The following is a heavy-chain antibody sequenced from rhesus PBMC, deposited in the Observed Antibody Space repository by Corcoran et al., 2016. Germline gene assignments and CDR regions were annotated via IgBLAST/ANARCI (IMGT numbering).Heavy chain of an antibody. D-gene: IGHD1-44*01. V-gene: IGHV4-173*01. J-gene: IGHJ3*01. CDR1: GGSISSNY. CDR3: SKNQFSLKLSAVTAADTAVYYCARESGSYYLDAFDF. CDR2: ISGSGGSN. Sequence: QLQLQESGPGLVTPSETLSLTCAVSGGSISSNYWSWIRQPPGKGLEWIGRISGSGGSNDYNPPLKGRGWFVRISGRVGSPDYNPSLQSRVTISTDTSKNQFSLKLSAVTAADTAVYYCARESGSYYLDAFDFWGQGLRVTVSS.